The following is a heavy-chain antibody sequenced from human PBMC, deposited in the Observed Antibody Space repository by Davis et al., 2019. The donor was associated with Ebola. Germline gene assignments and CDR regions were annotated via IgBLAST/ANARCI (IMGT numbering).Heavy chain of an antibody. D-gene: IGHD3-10*01. CDR1: GFSFNTLGMG. CDR3: AHRLGRFGEWNFDY. J-gene: IGHJ4*02. V-gene: IGHV2-5*02. CDR2: LYWDDDK. Sequence: SGPTLVKPTQTLTLTCTFSGFSFNTLGMGVGWIRQPPGKALEWLALLYWDDDKRYNPSLKSRLTITKDTSKNQVVLTMINMDPVDTATYYCAHRLGRFGEWNFDYWGLGTLVTVSS.